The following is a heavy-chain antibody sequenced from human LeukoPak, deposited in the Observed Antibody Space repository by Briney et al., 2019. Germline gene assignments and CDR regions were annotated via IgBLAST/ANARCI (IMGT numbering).Heavy chain of an antibody. D-gene: IGHD2-15*01. Sequence: SETLSLTCTVSGGSISSYYWSWIRQPPGKGLEWIGYIYYSGSTNYNPSLKSRVTMSVDTSKNQFSLNLTSVTAADTAVYYCARLTSATCYSFDYWGQGTLVTVSS. CDR2: IYYSGST. V-gene: IGHV4-59*08. CDR1: GGSISSYY. J-gene: IGHJ4*02. CDR3: ARLTSATCYSFDY.